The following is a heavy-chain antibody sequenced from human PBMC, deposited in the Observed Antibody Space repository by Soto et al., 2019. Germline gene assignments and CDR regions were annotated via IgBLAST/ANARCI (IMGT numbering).Heavy chain of an antibody. D-gene: IGHD1-26*01. CDR3: AKASAPGGTYFPLWF. V-gene: IGHV3-23*01. CDR2: ISGSGSST. J-gene: IGHJ4*02. Sequence: GGSLRLSCAASGFTFSSYGMSWVRQAPGKGLEWVSSISGSGSSTYYADSVKGRFTISRDNSKNTLYLQMNSLRAEDTAVYYCAKASAPGGTYFPLWFWGQGTLVTVSS. CDR1: GFTFSSYG.